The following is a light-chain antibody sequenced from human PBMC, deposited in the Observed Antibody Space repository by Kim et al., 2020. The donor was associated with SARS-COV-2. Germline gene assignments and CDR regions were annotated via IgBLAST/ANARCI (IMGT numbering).Light chain of an antibody. CDR1: SSNIGAGYD. Sequence: QTVTVSCIGSSSNIGAGYDVHWYQHLPTTAPKLHIYSNGNRPSGVPDRFSGSKSGTSASLAITGLQAEDEADYYCQSYDSSLSGYVFGSGTKVTVL. V-gene: IGLV1-40*01. J-gene: IGLJ1*01. CDR2: SNG. CDR3: QSYDSSLSGYV.